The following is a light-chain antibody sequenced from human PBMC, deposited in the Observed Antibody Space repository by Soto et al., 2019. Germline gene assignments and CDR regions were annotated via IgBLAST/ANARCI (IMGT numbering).Light chain of an antibody. J-gene: IGKJ5*01. CDR2: GAS. V-gene: IGKV3-20*01. Sequence: DIVLTQSPGTLSLSPGERATLSCRASQSVSSTSLAWYQQKPGQAPRLLIYGASSRATGIPDRFSGSGSGTDFTLTISRLEPEDFAVYYCQQYLSSPPITVGQGTRLEIK. CDR3: QQYLSSPPIT. CDR1: QSVSSTS.